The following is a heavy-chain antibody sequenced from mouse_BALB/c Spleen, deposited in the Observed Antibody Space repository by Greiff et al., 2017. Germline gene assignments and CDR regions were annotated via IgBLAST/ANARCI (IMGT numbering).Heavy chain of an antibody. CDR1: GYSFTSYW. J-gene: IGHJ2*01. CDR3: TWEKGHYFDY. V-gene: IGHV1-5*01. D-gene: IGHD4-1*01. CDR2: IYPGNSAT. Sequence: EVQRVESGTVLARPGASVKMSCKASGYSFTSYWMHWVQQRPGQGLEWIGAIYPGNSATSYNQKFKGKAKLTAVSSARTAYMELSILTNEKAAVYYCTWEKGHYFDYWGQGTALTVSS.